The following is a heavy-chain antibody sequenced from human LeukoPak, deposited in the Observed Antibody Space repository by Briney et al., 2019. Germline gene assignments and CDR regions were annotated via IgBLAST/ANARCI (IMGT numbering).Heavy chain of an antibody. CDR3: ASESGSYNDAFDI. Sequence: SVKVSCKASGGTFSSYTISWVRQAPGQGLEWMGRISPILGIAHYAQKFQGRVTITPDKSTRTAYMELSSLRSEDTAVYYCASESGSYNDAFDIWGQGTMVTVSS. CDR2: ISPILGIA. D-gene: IGHD1-26*01. V-gene: IGHV1-69*02. CDR1: GGTFSSYT. J-gene: IGHJ3*02.